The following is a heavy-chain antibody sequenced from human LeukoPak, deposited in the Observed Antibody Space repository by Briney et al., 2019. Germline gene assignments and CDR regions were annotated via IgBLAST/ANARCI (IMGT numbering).Heavy chain of an antibody. CDR1: GFTFSSHA. V-gene: IGHV3-21*01. D-gene: IGHD3-22*01. CDR2: ISSGGGDYT. CDR3: ARDYYDSGGYYFGLFDY. Sequence: GGSLRLSCAASGFTFSSHAMTWVRQAPGKGLECVASISSGGGDYTYYADSVKGRFTISRDNAKNSLYLQMNSLRAEDTAVYYCARDYYDSGGYYFGLFDYWGQGTLVTVSS. J-gene: IGHJ4*02.